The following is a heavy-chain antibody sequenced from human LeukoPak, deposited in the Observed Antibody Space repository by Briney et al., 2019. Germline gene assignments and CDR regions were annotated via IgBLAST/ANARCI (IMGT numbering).Heavy chain of an antibody. J-gene: IGHJ4*02. D-gene: IGHD5-18*01. CDR3: ARRRYNYGFDS. CDR2: IYYSGST. V-gene: IGHV4-30-4*01. Sequence: SETLSLTCTVSGGSISSGDYYWSWIRQPPGKGLEWIGYIYYSGSTYYNPSLKSRVTMSVDKSKNQFSLKLSSVTAADTAVFYCARRRYNYGFDSWGQGTLVTVSS. CDR1: GGSISSGDYY.